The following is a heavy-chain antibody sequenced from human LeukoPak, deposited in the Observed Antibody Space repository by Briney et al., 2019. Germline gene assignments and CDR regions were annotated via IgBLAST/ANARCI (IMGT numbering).Heavy chain of an antibody. CDR3: ARDRSSGWYVYDY. CDR1: GFTVSSNY. D-gene: IGHD6-19*01. J-gene: IGHJ4*02. Sequence: GGSLRLSCVASGFTVSSNYMSWVRQAPGKGLEWVSVIYSGSSTYYAESVKGRFTISRNTSKNTLYLQMNSLRADDTAVYYCARDRSSGWYVYDYWGQGTLFSVSS. V-gene: IGHV3-53*01. CDR2: IYSGSST.